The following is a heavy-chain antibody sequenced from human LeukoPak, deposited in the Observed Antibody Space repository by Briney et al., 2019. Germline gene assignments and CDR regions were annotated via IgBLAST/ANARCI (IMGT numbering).Heavy chain of an antibody. CDR2: VWFNGENK. V-gene: IGHV3-33*01. J-gene: IGHJ3*01. D-gene: IGHD3-10*01. CDR3: ARDKRQLWSGDAFDL. CDR1: GFIFSSYG. Sequence: GGSLRLSCVGSGFIFSSYGMHWVRQAPGKGLEWVALVWFNGENKYYADSVKGRFTISRDNSKKTLYLQMNRLRVEDTAVYYCARDKRQLWSGDAFDLWGQGTMVSVAS.